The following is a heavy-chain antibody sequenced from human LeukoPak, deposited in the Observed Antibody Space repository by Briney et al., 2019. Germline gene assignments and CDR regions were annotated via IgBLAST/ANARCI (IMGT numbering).Heavy chain of an antibody. J-gene: IGHJ4*02. CDR2: LSGGGGVT. CDR3: AKDSRVVTDTPGDY. CDR1: GFTFSSYV. V-gene: IGHV3-23*01. Sequence: PGGSLRPSCAASGFTFSSYVMTWVRQPPGKGLEWVSSLSGGGGVTYYADSVKGRFTISRDNSKNTLFLHMNSLRAEDTAVYYCAKDSRVVTDTPGDYWGQGTLVTVSS. D-gene: IGHD4-23*01.